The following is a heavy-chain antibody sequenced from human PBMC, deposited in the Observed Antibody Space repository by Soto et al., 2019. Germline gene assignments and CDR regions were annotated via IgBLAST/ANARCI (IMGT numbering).Heavy chain of an antibody. CDR3: ARARGRNWNYPSYYYYGMDV. CDR2: INHSGST. V-gene: IGHV4-34*01. Sequence: PSETLSLTCAVYGGSFSGYYWSWIRQPPGKGLEWIGEINHSGSTNYNPSLKSRVTISVDTSKNQFSLKLSSVTAADTAVYYCARARGRNWNYPSYYYYGMDVWGHGTKVTVSS. CDR1: GGSFSGYY. D-gene: IGHD1-7*01. J-gene: IGHJ6*02.